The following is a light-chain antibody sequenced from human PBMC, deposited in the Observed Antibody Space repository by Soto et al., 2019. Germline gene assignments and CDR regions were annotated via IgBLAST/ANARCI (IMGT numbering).Light chain of an antibody. Sequence: DIVVTQSPGTLSLPPGERAILSCSASQSVSSSHLAWYQQKPGQAPRLLIYGASSRATGIPDRFSGSGSGTDFTLTISRLEPEDFAVYYCQQYGTSPPALTFGGGTKVEIK. V-gene: IGKV3-20*01. CDR1: QSVSSSH. CDR2: GAS. CDR3: QQYGTSPPALT. J-gene: IGKJ4*01.